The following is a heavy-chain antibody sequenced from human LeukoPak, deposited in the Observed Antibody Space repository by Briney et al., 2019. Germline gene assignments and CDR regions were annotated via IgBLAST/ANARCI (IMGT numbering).Heavy chain of an antibody. CDR1: GYSFTSYW. V-gene: IGHV5-51*01. CDR3: ARRPGRDRYNWEFDY. J-gene: IGHJ4*02. CDR2: IYPGDSDT. Sequence: GESLKISCKGSGYSFTSYWIGWVRQMPGKGLEWMGIIYPGDSDTRYSPSFQGQVTISADKSISTAYLQWSSLKASDTAMYYCARRPGRDRYNWEFDYWGQGTLVTVSS. D-gene: IGHD5-24*01.